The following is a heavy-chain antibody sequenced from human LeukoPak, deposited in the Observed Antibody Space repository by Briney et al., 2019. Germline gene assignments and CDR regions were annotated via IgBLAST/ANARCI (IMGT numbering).Heavy chain of an antibody. CDR3: ARDGPYESSGFYFVD. D-gene: IGHD3-22*01. CDR2: INPYNGNT. CDR1: GYTFTSYY. V-gene: IGHV1-18*04. Sequence: ASVKVSCKASGYTFTSYYMHWVRQAPGQGLEWMGWINPYNGNTNYAQKFQGRVSMTTDTSTRTAYMEVRSLRSDDTAAYYCARDGPYESSGFYFVDWGQGTLVTVSS. J-gene: IGHJ4*02.